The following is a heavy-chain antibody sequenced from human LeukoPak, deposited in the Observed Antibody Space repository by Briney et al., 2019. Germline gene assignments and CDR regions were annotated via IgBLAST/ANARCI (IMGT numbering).Heavy chain of an antibody. CDR3: ARDGGLLWFGELFHFDY. J-gene: IGHJ4*02. D-gene: IGHD3-10*01. CDR2: INAGNGNT. CDR1: GYTFTSYD. V-gene: IGHV1-3*01. Sequence: GASVKVSCKASGYTFTSYDINWVRQAPGQRLEWMGWINAGNGNTKYSQKFQGRVTITRDTSASTAYMELSSLRSEDTAVYYCARDGGLLWFGELFHFDYWGQGTLVTVSS.